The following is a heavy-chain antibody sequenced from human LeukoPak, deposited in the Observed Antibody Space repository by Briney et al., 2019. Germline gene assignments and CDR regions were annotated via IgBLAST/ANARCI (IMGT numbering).Heavy chain of an antibody. J-gene: IGHJ6*03. CDR1: GGSISSYY. CDR2: IYYSGST. Sequence: PSETLSLTCTVSGGSISSYYRSWIRQPPGKGLEWIGYIYYSGSTNYNPSLKSRVTISVDTSKNQFSLKLSSVTAVDTAVYYRARGSLHYYYMDVWGKGTTVTVSS. V-gene: IGHV4-59*01. D-gene: IGHD2-15*01. CDR3: ARGSLHYYYMDV.